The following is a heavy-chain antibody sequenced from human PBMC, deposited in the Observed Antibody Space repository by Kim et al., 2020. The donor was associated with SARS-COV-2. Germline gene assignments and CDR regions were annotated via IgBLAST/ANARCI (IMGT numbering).Heavy chain of an antibody. D-gene: IGHD6-19*01. CDR1: GFTFSSYS. V-gene: IGHV3-21*01. J-gene: IGHJ4*02. CDR3: ARDPGGQPIAVAGTRY. CDR2: ISSSSSYI. Sequence: GGSLRLSCAASGFTFSSYSMNWVRQAPGKGLEWVSSISSSSSYIYYADSVKGRFTISRDNAKNSLYLQMNSLRAEDTAVYYCARDPGGQPIAVAGTRYWGQGTLVTVSS.